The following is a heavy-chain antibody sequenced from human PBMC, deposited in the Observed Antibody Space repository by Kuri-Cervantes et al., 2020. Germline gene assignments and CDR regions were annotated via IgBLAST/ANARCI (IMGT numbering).Heavy chain of an antibody. Sequence: GESLKIFCAASGFTFSSYSRNWVRQAPGKGLEWVSSISSSSSYIYYADSVKGRFTISRDNAKNSLYLQMNSLRAEDTAVYYCARDNAVEMYSSSWYTFDYWGQGTLVTVSS. D-gene: IGHD6-13*01. CDR1: GFTFSSYS. J-gene: IGHJ4*02. CDR3: ARDNAVEMYSSSWYTFDY. V-gene: IGHV3-21*01. CDR2: ISSSSSYI.